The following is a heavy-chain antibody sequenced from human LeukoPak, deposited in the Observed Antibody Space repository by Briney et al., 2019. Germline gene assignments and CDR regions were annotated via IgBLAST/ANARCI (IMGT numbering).Heavy chain of an antibody. J-gene: IGHJ6*02. CDR1: VFTFSSYG. V-gene: IGHV3-30*03. CDR2: ISYDGSNK. D-gene: IGHD3-9*01. Sequence: GGSLRLSCAASVFTFSSYGMHRVRQAPGKGLEWVAVISYDGSNKYYADSVKGRFTISRDNSKNTLYLQMNSLRAEDTAVYYCASFNGAGLRYFDWLLFGKDYYYGMDVWGQGTTVTVSS. CDR3: ASFNGAGLRYFDWLLFGKDYYYGMDV.